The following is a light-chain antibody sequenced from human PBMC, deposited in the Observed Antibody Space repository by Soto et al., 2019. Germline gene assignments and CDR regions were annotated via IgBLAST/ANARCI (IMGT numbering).Light chain of an antibody. J-gene: IGLJ1*01. CDR2: GNS. CDR1: SSKIGAGYD. Sequence: QSVLTQPPSVSGAPGQRVTISCTGSSSKIGAGYDVHWYQQLPGTAPKLLIYGNSNRPSGVPDRFSGSKSGTSASLAINGLQAEDEADYYCQSYDSSLSGYVFGTGTKVTVL. CDR3: QSYDSSLSGYV. V-gene: IGLV1-40*01.